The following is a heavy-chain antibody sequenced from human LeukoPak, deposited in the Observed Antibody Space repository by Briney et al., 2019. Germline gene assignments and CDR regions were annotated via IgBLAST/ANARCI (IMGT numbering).Heavy chain of an antibody. D-gene: IGHD2-2*01. J-gene: IGHJ5*02. Sequence: PSETLSLTCTVSGGSISSSSYYWGWIRQPPGKGLEWIGSIYYSGSTYYNPSLKSRVTISVDTSKNQFSLKLSSVTAADTAVYYCARTAQPAATRNWFDPWGQGTLVTVSS. V-gene: IGHV4-39*01. CDR2: IYYSGST. CDR1: GGSISSSSYY. CDR3: ARTAQPAATRNWFDP.